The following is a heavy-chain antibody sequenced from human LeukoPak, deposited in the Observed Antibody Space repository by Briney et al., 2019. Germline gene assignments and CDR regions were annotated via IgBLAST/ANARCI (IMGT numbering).Heavy chain of an antibody. CDR1: GFTLSNYS. Sequence: GGSLRLSCVASGFTLSNYSMSWVRQAPGKGLEWISYISSSRSTIDYADSVRGRFTISRDNAKNSLYLQINSLRAEDTAVYYCARDVGLNDFWSGYPYFDYWGRGTLVTVSS. CDR3: ARDVGLNDFWSGYPYFDY. V-gene: IGHV3-48*01. CDR2: ISSSRSTI. D-gene: IGHD3-3*01. J-gene: IGHJ4*02.